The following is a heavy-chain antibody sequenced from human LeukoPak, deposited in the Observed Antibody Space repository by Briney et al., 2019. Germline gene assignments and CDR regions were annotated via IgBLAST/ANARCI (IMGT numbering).Heavy chain of an antibody. D-gene: IGHD3-10*01. Sequence: GGALRLSCATSGFIFSHFGMHWVRQAPGKGLEWVAAIQSDGSQEYFADSVKGRSTISRDKSKSTMYLQIDTLRAEDTAVYYCARDSCLIKTCLDYWGQGTLVTVSS. CDR2: IQSDGSQE. V-gene: IGHV3-33*01. CDR3: ARDSCLIKTCLDY. CDR1: GFIFSHFG. J-gene: IGHJ4*02.